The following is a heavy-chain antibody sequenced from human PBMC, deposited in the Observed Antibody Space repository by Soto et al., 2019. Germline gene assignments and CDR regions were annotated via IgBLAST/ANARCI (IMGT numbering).Heavy chain of an antibody. CDR1: GFTFSSYG. J-gene: IGHJ4*02. CDR3: AKDCEWSFDY. D-gene: IGHD3-3*01. CDR2: ISYDGSNK. Sequence: GGSLRLSCAASGFTFSSYGMHWVRQAPGKGLEWVAVISYDGSNKYYADSVKGRFTISRDNSKNTLYLQMNGLRAEDTAVYYCAKDCEWSFDYWGQGTLVTVSS. V-gene: IGHV3-30*18.